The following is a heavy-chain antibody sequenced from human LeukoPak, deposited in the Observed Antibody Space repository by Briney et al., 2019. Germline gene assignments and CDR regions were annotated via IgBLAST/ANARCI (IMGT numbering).Heavy chain of an antibody. CDR1: GGSISSHY. CDR2: IYYSGST. V-gene: IGHV4-59*11. J-gene: IGHJ5*02. D-gene: IGHD4-17*01. Sequence: PSETLSLTCSVSGGSISSHYWSWIRQPPGNGLEWIGYIYYSGSTKYNPSLKSRVTISVDTSKNQFSLKLSSVTAADTAVYYCARGGTTVTPGLLWFDPWGQGTLVTVSS. CDR3: ARGGTTVTPGLLWFDP.